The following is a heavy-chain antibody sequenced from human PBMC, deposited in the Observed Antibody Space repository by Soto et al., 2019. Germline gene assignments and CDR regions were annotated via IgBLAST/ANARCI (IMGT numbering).Heavy chain of an antibody. CDR3: ASPYCGNDSSRA. D-gene: IGHD2-21*01. Sequence: TSGTFSVTGRVSGACITAYCGMLFRQAPGKGLEWIGYFHYTGDIGYNPSLQRRVTMSMDTSKKHFSLQLSSVTAADTAMYYCASPYCGNDSSRAWGPGILVTVS. J-gene: IGHJ4*02. V-gene: IGHV4-59*08. CDR1: GACITAYC. CDR2: FHYTGDI.